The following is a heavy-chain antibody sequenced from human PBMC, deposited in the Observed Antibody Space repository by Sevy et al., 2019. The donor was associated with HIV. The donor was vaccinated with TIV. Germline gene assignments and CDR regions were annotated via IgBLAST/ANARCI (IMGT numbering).Heavy chain of an antibody. V-gene: IGHV4-34*01. D-gene: IGHD3-10*01. CDR2: VTH. Sequence: SETLSLTCAVSGGSFSGFSWNWIRQPPGKGLEWIGEVTHYSPSLKSRATISLDTSKNQFSLKLHSVTAADTALYFCARGVEGVIPSPIIGLGPWAKYWSFDLWGRGTLVTVSS. CDR1: GGSFSGFS. J-gene: IGHJ2*01. CDR3: ARGVEGVIPSPIIGLGPWAKYWSFDL.